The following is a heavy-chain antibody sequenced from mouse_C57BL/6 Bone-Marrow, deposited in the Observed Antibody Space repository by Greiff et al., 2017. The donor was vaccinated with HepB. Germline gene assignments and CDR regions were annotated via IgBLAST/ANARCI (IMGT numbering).Heavy chain of an antibody. V-gene: IGHV5-6*02. CDR3: ARHQTAQATPFAY. J-gene: IGHJ3*01. CDR1: GFTFSSYG. Sequence: EVKLVESGGDLVKPGGSLKLSCAASGFTFSSYGMSWVRQTPDKRLEWVATISSGGSYTYYPDSVKGRFTISRDNAKNTLYLQMSSLKSEDTAMYYCARHQTAQATPFAYWGQGTLVTVSA. CDR2: ISSGGSYT. D-gene: IGHD3-2*02.